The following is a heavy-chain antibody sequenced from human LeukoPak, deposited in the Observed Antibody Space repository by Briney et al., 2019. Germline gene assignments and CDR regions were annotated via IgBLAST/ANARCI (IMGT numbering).Heavy chain of an antibody. CDR3: ARGGSYSHNAFDI. CDR1: GFTFSGYW. V-gene: IGHV3-74*01. D-gene: IGHD3-10*01. CDR2: INSDGSST. J-gene: IGHJ3*02. Sequence: GGSLRLSCAASGFTFSGYWMHWVRQAPGKGLVWVSRINSDGSSTSYADSVKGRFTISRDNAKNTLYLQMNSQRAEDTAVYYCARGGSYSHNAFDIWGQGTMVTVSS.